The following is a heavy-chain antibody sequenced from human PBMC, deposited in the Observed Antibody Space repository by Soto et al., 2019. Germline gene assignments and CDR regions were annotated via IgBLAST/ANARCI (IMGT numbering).Heavy chain of an antibody. Sequence: QVQLVESGGGVVQPGRSLRLSCAASGFTFSSYGMHWVRQAPGKGLEWVAVIWYDGSNKYYADSVKGRFTISRDNSKNTLYLQMNSLRAEDTAVYYCARDIKLDYGSGSYNPPGYWGQGTLVTVSS. CDR1: GFTFSSYG. D-gene: IGHD3-10*01. CDR3: ARDIKLDYGSGSYNPPGY. CDR2: IWYDGSNK. J-gene: IGHJ4*02. V-gene: IGHV3-33*01.